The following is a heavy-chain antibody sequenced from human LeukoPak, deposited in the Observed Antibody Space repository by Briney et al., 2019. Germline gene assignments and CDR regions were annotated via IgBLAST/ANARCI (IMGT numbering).Heavy chain of an antibody. J-gene: IGHJ4*02. Sequence: GRSLRLSCAASGFTFSSYAMHWVRQAPGKGLEWVAVISYDGSNKYYADSVKGRFTISRDNSKNTLYLQVNSLRAEDTAVYYCARAEPWLEIDYWGQGTLVTVSS. CDR2: ISYDGSNK. CDR3: ARAEPWLEIDY. D-gene: IGHD6-19*01. CDR1: GFTFSSYA. V-gene: IGHV3-30*04.